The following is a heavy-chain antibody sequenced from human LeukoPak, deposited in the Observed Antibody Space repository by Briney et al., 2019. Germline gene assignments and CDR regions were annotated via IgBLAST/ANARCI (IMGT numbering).Heavy chain of an antibody. CDR2: IYYSGST. CDR3: ARDPYCSGGSCTEV. Sequence: SETLSLTCTVSGGSISSYYWSWIRQPPGKGLEWIGYIYYSGSTNYNPSLKSRVTISVDTSKNQFSLKLSSVTAADTAVYYCARDPYCSGGSCTEVWGQGTLVTVSS. D-gene: IGHD2-15*01. J-gene: IGHJ4*02. CDR1: GGSISSYY. V-gene: IGHV4-59*01.